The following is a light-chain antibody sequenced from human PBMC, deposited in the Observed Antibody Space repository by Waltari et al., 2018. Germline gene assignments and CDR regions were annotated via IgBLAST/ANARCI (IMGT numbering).Light chain of an antibody. CDR2: VVN. V-gene: IGLV2-8*01. J-gene: IGLJ2*01. CDR1: SSDVGGYNY. CDR3: TSYAGSHNWV. Sequence: QSALTQPPSASGSPGQSVTISCTGTSSDVGGYNYVSLYQHHPCKAPKLMIAVVNKRPSGVPDRFSGSKSGNTASLTVAWLQADDGADYYCTSYAGSHNWVFGGGTKLTVL.